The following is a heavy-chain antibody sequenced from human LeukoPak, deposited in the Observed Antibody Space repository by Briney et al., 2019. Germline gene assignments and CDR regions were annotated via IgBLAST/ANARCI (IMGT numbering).Heavy chain of an antibody. CDR1: GGSFSGYY. CDR3: ARDGRTYYYDSSGYYPFDY. J-gene: IGHJ4*02. V-gene: IGHV4-34*01. Sequence: PSETLSLTCAVYGGSFSGYYWSWLRQPPGKGLEWIGEINHSGSTNYNPSLTSRVTISVDTCKNQFSLKLSSVPAADTAVYYCARDGRTYYYDSSGYYPFDYWGQGTLVTVSS. CDR2: INHSGST. D-gene: IGHD3-22*01.